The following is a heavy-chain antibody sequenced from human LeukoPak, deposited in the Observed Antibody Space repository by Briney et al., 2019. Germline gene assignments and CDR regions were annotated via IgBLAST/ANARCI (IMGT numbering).Heavy chain of an antibody. V-gene: IGHV1-46*03. CDR3: ARAEEYSSSPFDY. Sequence: ASVRISCKASGYTFTSYYMHWVRQAPGQGLEWMGIINPSGGSTRYAQKFQGRVTMTTATSTSTVYMELSSLRSEATAVYYCARAEEYSSSPFDYWGQGTLVTVSS. D-gene: IGHD6-6*01. CDR1: GYTFTSYY. J-gene: IGHJ4*02. CDR2: INPSGGST.